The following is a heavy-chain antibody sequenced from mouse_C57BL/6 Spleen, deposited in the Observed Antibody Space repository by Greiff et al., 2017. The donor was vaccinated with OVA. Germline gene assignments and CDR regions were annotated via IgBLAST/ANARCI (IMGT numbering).Heavy chain of an antibody. CDR2: INPNNGGT. CDR1: GYTFTDYY. V-gene: IGHV1-26*01. D-gene: IGHD1-3*01. Sequence: EVQLQQSGPELVKPGASVKISCKASGYTFTDYYMNWVKQSHGKSLEWIGDINPNNGGTSYNQKFKGKATLTVDKSSSTAYMELRSLTSEDSAVYYCARRGKGGYFDVWGTGTTVTVSS. J-gene: IGHJ1*03. CDR3: ARRGKGGYFDV.